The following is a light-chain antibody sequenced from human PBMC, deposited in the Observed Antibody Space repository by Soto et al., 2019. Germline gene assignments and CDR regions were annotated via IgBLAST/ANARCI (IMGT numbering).Light chain of an antibody. J-gene: IGKJ4*01. CDR3: QQYNKWPLT. CDR1: QSVSSD. Sequence: EIVMTQSPATLSVSPGERATLSCRASQSVSSDLAWYQQKFGQAPRLLIYGASTRATGIPARFSGNGSGTEFTLTISSLQSEDFAVYYCQQYNKWPLTFGGGTKVDIK. V-gene: IGKV3-15*01. CDR2: GAS.